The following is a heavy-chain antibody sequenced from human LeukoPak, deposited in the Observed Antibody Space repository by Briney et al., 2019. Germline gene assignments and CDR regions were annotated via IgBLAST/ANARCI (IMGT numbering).Heavy chain of an antibody. V-gene: IGHV1-2*02. Sequence: ASVTVSCKASGYTFTGYYMHWVRQAPGQGLEWMGWINPNSGGTNCAQKFQGRVTMTRDTSISTAYMELSRLRSDDTAVYYCARGAASYYYDSSGYSGYWGQGTLVTVSS. CDR1: GYTFTGYY. D-gene: IGHD3-22*01. CDR2: INPNSGGT. J-gene: IGHJ4*02. CDR3: ARGAASYYYDSSGYSGY.